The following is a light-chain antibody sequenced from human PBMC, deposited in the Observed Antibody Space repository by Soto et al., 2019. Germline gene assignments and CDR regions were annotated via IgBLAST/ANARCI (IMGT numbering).Light chain of an antibody. V-gene: IGKV3-11*01. CDR1: QSVSNNY. J-gene: IGKJ5*01. CDR3: QQRSSWIT. CDR2: GAS. Sequence: IVLPQYPDTLSLSPGARATLSCRASQSVSNNYLAWYQQKPGQAPRLLIYGASNRATGIPARFSGSGSGTDFTLTISSLEPEDFAVYYCQQRSSWITFAQGTRLEIK.